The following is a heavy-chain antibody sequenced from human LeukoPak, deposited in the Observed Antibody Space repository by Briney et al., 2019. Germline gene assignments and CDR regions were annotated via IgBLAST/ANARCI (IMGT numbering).Heavy chain of an antibody. D-gene: IGHD1-14*01. J-gene: IGHJ6*03. CDR2: IYPGDSDT. CDR3: ARLPTKYYYYYYYMDV. Sequence: GGSLRLSCKGSGYSFTSYWIGWVRQMPGKGLEWMGIIYPGDSDTRCSPSFQGQVTISADKSISTAYLQWSSLKASDTAMYYCARLPTKYYYYYYYMDVWGKGTTVTVSS. V-gene: IGHV5-51*01. CDR1: GYSFTSYW.